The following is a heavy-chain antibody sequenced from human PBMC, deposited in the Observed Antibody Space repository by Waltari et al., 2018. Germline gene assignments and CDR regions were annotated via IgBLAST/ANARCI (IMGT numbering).Heavy chain of an antibody. V-gene: IGHV3-30-3*01. CDR1: GFTFRSYA. CDR2: RSYDGSNK. D-gene: IGHD3-16*01. Sequence: QVQLVESGGGVVQPGRSLRLSCAASGFTFRSYALHWVRQAPGKGLEWVAVRSYDGSNKYYADSVKGRFTISRDNSKNTLYLQMNSLRAEDTAVYYCARDRFADAFDIWGQGTMVTVSS. J-gene: IGHJ3*02. CDR3: ARDRFADAFDI.